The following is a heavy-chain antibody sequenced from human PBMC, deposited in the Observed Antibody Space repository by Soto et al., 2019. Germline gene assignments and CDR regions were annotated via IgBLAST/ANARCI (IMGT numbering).Heavy chain of an antibody. D-gene: IGHD2-21*01. J-gene: IGHJ6*02. CDR3: AASCVGCGGFNYYGMDV. Sequence: SETLSLTCAVSGGSISSSNWWSWVRQPPGKGLEWIGEIYHSGSTNYNPSLKSRVTISVDTSKNQFSLKLSSVTAADTAVYYCAASCVGCGGFNYYGMDVWGQGTTVTVSS. CDR2: IYHSGST. CDR1: GGSISSSNW. V-gene: IGHV4-4*02.